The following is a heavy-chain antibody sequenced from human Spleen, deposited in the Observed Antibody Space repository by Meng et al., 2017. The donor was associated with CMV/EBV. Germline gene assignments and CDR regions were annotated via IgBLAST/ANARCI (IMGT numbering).Heavy chain of an antibody. CDR3: ARLKAAVTYYYYYGMDV. CDR1: GFTVSSNY. CDR2: IYSGGST. Sequence: GGSLRLSCAASGFTVSSNYMSWVRQAPGKGLEWVSVIYSGGSTYYADSVKGRFTISRDNSKNTLYPQMNSLRAEDTAVYYCARLKAAVTYYYYYGMDVWGQGTTVTVSS. D-gene: IGHD6-13*01. V-gene: IGHV3-53*01. J-gene: IGHJ6*02.